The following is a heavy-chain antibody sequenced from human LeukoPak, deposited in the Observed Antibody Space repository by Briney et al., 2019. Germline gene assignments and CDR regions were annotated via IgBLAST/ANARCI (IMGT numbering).Heavy chain of an antibody. D-gene: IGHD1-26*01. CDR3: ARVTGSNLFDY. J-gene: IGHJ4*02. CDR1: GGSISSSSYY. CDR2: IYYSGST. Sequence: PSETLSLTCTVSGGSISSSSYYWGWIRQPPGKGLEWIGSIYYSGSTYYNPSLKSRVTISVDTSKNQFSLKLSSVTAADTAVYYCARVTGSNLFDYWGQGTLVTVSS. V-gene: IGHV4-39*07.